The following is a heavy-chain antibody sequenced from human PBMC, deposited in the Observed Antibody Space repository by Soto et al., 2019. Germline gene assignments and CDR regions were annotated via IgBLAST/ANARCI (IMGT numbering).Heavy chain of an antibody. Sequence: QVQLVESGGGVVQPGMSLRLSGAASGFTVSSYGMHWVRQAPDKGLEWVAVISYDGNNKYYADSVKGRFTISRDNFKNPLYLQMDSLRAEDTAMYYCAKDHLETTVTTPSYWGQGTLVTAAS. CDR3: AKDHLETTVTTPSY. CDR1: GFTVSSYG. CDR2: ISYDGNNK. D-gene: IGHD4-17*01. V-gene: IGHV3-30*18. J-gene: IGHJ4*02.